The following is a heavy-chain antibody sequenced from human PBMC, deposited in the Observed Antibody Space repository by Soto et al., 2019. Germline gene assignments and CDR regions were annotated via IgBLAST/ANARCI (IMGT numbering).Heavy chain of an antibody. CDR1: GYTFTSYA. CDR2: INAGNGNT. D-gene: IGHD3-3*01. J-gene: IGHJ5*02. CDR3: ARDDYDFFWFDP. Sequence: QVQLVQSGAEVKKPGASVKVSCKASGYTFTSYAMHWVRQAPGQRLEWMGWINAGNGNTKYSQKFQGRVTITRDTSASTAYMELSSLRSEVTAVYYCARDDYDFFWFDPWGQGTLVTVSS. V-gene: IGHV1-3*01.